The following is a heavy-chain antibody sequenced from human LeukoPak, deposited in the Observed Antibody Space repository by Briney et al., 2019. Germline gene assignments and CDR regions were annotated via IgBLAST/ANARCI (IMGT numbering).Heavy chain of an antibody. CDR2: IYTSGST. V-gene: IGHV4-4*07. CDR3: ARLGPTIFGVVRDANAFDI. CDR1: GGSISSYY. Sequence: PSETLSLTCTVSGGSISSYYWSWIRQPAGKGLGWIGRIYTSGSTNYNPSLKSRVTMSVDTSKNQFSLKLSSVTAADTAVYYCARLGPTIFGVVRDANAFDIWGQGTMVTVSS. J-gene: IGHJ3*02. D-gene: IGHD3-3*01.